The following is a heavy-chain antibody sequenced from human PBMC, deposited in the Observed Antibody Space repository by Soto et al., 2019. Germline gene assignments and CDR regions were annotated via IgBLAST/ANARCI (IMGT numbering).Heavy chain of an antibody. J-gene: IGHJ6*02. CDR3: ARPTSDFWSGYDYYYYGMDV. D-gene: IGHD3-3*01. V-gene: IGHV1-69*13. CDR1: GGTFSSYA. CDR2: IIPIFGTA. Sequence: SVKVSCKASGGTFSSYAISWERQAPGQGLEWMGGIIPIFGTANYAQKFQGRVTITADESTSTAYMELSSLRSEDTAVYYCARPTSDFWSGYDYYYYGMDVWGQGTTVTVSS.